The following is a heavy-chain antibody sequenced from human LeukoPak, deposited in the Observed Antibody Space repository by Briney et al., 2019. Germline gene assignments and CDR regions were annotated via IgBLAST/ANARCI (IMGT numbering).Heavy chain of an antibody. V-gene: IGHV3-23*01. D-gene: IGHD5/OR15-5a*01. CDR3: AKAAVYHDSCPDS. CDR2: ISGSGGST. CDR1: GFTFSTYA. Sequence: GGSLRLSCAASGFTFSTYAMSWVRQAPGKGLEWVSAISGSGGSTFYADSVKGRFTISRDNSKNTLYLQVDSLRAEDTAVYYCAKAAVYHDSCPDSWGQGTLVTVSS. J-gene: IGHJ4*02.